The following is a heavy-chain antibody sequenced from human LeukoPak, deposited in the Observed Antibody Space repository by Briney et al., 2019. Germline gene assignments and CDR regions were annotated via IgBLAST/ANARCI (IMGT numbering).Heavy chain of an antibody. CDR3: ARDDAFDL. J-gene: IGHJ3*01. CDR2: INWKTGNG. V-gene: IGHV3-9*01. Sequence: GGSLRLSCAASGFNFRSFSMNWVRQAPGRGLEWVSGINWKTGNGIYADSVKGRFTISRDNAKKSLYLQMNSLGVEDTALYYCARDDAFDLWGQGTMVTVSS. CDR1: GFNFRSFS.